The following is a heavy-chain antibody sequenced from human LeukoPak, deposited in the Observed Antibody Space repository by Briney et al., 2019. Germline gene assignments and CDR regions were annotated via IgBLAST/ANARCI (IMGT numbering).Heavy chain of an antibody. CDR1: GFTFSFYW. J-gene: IGHJ4*02. D-gene: IGHD5-24*01. CDR2: IKQDGSEK. CDR3: ASREY. V-gene: IGHV3-7*01. Sequence: GGSLRLSCAASGFTFSFYWMNWVRQAPGKGLEWVANIKQDGSEKYYVDSVKGRFTISRDNAKNSLYLQMNSLGAEDTPVYYCASREYWGQGTLVTVSS.